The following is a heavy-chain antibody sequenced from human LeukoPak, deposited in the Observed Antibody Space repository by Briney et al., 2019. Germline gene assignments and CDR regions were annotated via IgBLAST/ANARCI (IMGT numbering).Heavy chain of an antibody. D-gene: IGHD1-26*01. CDR1: GFTVSSNY. J-gene: IGHJ4*02. CDR2: IYSGGGT. V-gene: IGHV3-53*01. Sequence: PGGSLRLSCAASGFTVSSNYMSWVRQAPGKGLEWVSVIYSGGGTYHADSVKGRFTISRENSKNTLYLQMNSLRAEDTAVYYCAREVLVGAMDHWGQGTQVTVSS. CDR3: AREVLVGAMDH.